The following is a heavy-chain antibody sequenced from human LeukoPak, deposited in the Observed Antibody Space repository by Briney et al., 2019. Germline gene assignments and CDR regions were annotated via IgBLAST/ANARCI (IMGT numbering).Heavy chain of an antibody. Sequence: SQTLSLTCTVSGASITGGSYYWTWIRQPAGKGLEWIGRIYTIGITTYNPSLKSGATISLDMSNNQISLNLNSVTAADTAVYYCARGLWDNGDRFEYWGPGTLVTVSS. D-gene: IGHD4-17*01. V-gene: IGHV4-61*02. CDR2: IYTIGIT. J-gene: IGHJ4*02. CDR3: ARGLWDNGDRFEY. CDR1: GASITGGSYY.